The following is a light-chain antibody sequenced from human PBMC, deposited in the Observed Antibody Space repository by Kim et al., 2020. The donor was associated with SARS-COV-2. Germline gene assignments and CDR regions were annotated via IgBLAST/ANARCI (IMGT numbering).Light chain of an antibody. J-gene: IGLJ3*02. CDR3: QAWDTTTWV. V-gene: IGLV3-1*01. Sequence: VSPGQTAVITCSGYELGDKYACWYQQKSGQSPVLVIYEDLKRPSGIPERFSGSNSGNTATLTISGTQAMDEADYYCQAWDTTTWVFGGGTQLTVL. CDR1: ELGDKY. CDR2: EDL.